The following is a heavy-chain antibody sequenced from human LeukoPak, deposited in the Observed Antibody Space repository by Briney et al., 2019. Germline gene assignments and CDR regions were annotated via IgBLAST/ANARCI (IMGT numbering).Heavy chain of an antibody. CDR3: ARDQATSGGGLDS. Sequence: GGSLRLSCAASGFTVSGTHMSWVRQAPGKGLEWVSAIYTGGTTYYSDSVEGRFTISRDKSKNTLYLQMDSLRVEDTAVYYCARDQATSGGGLDSWGQGTLVSVSS. D-gene: IGHD3-16*01. CDR2: IYTGGTT. V-gene: IGHV3-53*01. CDR1: GFTVSGTH. J-gene: IGHJ4*02.